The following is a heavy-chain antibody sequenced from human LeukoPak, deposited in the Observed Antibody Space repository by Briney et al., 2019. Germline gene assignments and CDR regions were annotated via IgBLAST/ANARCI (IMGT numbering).Heavy chain of an antibody. Sequence: SETLSLTCAVYGGSFSGYYWSWIRQPPGKGLEWIGEINHSGSTNYNPSLKSRVTISVDTSKNQFSLKLSSVTAADTAVYYCARDGGDGDYSHYYYYYMDVWGKGTTVTISS. V-gene: IGHV4-34*01. J-gene: IGHJ6*03. CDR3: ARDGGDGDYSHYYYYYMDV. CDR1: GGSFSGYY. CDR2: INHSGST. D-gene: IGHD4-17*01.